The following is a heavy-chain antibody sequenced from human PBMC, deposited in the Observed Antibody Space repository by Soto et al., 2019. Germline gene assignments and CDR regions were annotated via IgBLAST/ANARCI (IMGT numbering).Heavy chain of an antibody. CDR1: GGTFSSYT. CDR3: ARCGSWVGGSCSWDY. J-gene: IGHJ4*02. Sequence: QVQLVQSGAEVKKPGSSVKVSCKASGGTFSSYTISWVRQAPGQGLEWMGRIIPILGIANYAQKFQGRVTITADKSTSTAYMELSSLRSEDTAVYYCARCGSWVGGSCSWDYWGQGTLVTVSS. CDR2: IIPILGIA. D-gene: IGHD2-15*01. V-gene: IGHV1-69*02.